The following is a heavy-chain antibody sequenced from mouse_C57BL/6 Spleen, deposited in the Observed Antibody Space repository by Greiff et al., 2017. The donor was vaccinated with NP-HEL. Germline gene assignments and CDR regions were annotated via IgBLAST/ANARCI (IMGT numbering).Heavy chain of an antibody. Sequence: QVQLKESGPELVKPGASVKISCKASGYAFSSSWMNWVKQRPGKGLEWIGRIYPGDGDTNYNGKFKGKATLTADKSSSTAYMQLSSLTSEDSAVYFCARSDWDVRYFDVWGTGTTVTVSS. CDR3: ARSDWDVRYFDV. CDR2: IYPGDGDT. V-gene: IGHV1-82*01. J-gene: IGHJ1*03. D-gene: IGHD4-1*01. CDR1: GYAFSSSW.